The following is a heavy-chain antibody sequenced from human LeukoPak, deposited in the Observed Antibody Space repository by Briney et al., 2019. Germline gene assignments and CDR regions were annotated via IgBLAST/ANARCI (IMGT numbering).Heavy chain of an antibody. Sequence: GGSLRLSCAASGFTFSSYAMSWVRQAPGKGLEWVSAISGSGGSTYYADSVKGRFTISRDNSKNTLYLQMNSLRAEDTAVYYCARDQGAYYYDSSGAHYYYYGMDVGGQGTTVTVSS. CDR3: ARDQGAYYYDSSGAHYYYYGMDV. J-gene: IGHJ6*02. D-gene: IGHD3-22*01. CDR2: ISGSGGST. V-gene: IGHV3-23*01. CDR1: GFTFSSYA.